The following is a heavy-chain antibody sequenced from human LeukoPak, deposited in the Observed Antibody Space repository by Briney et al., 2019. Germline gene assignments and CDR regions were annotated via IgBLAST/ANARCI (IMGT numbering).Heavy chain of an antibody. CDR1: GYTFTNHY. J-gene: IGHJ4*02. CDR3: ARVYTTYYYGSGSYKILDY. CDR2: MNPNSGNT. V-gene: IGHV1-8*01. Sequence: EASVKVSCKGSGYTFTNHYMHWVRQAPGQGLEWMGWMNPNSGNTGYAQKFQGRVTITRNTSISTAYMELSSLRSEDTAVYYCARVYTTYYYGSGSYKILDYWGQGTLVTVSS. D-gene: IGHD3-10*01.